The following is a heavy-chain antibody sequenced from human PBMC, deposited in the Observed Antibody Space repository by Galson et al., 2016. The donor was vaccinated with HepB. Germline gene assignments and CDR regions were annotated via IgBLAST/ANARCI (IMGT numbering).Heavy chain of an antibody. V-gene: IGHV2-5*02. CDR3: AHDSGDYSSFDY. J-gene: IGHJ4*02. CDR1: GFSLTTEGVA. CDR2: IYWDADQ. D-gene: IGHD4-17*01. Sequence: PALVKPTQTLTLICTVSGFSLTTEGVAVGWIRQPPGQALEWLALIYWDADQRISPSLRSRLTITKDTSKNQVVLTMTNMGRLDTATYFCAHDSGDYSSFDYWGPGTLVTVAS.